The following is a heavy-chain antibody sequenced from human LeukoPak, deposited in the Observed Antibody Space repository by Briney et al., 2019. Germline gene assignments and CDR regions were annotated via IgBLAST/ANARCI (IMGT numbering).Heavy chain of an antibody. CDR1: GGSFSSCY. V-gene: IGHV4-59*01. CDR3: ARAVAVFGTYYYMDV. D-gene: IGHD6-19*01. CDR2: IHDSGST. Sequence: SETLSLTCTVSGGSFSSCYWTWIRQPPGKRLEWIGYIHDSGSTNFNPSLKSRVTISIDTSKNQFSLKLSSVTAADTAVYYCARAVAVFGTYYYMDVWGKGTTVTVSS. J-gene: IGHJ6*03.